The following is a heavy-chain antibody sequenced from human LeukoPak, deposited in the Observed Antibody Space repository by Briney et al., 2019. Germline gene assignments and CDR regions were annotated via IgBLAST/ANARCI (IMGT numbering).Heavy chain of an antibody. CDR3: ARVAYYGSGSYYY. V-gene: IGHV1-8*02. Sequence: ASVKVSCKASGGTFSSYAISWVRQAPGQGLEWMGWMDPNSGNTGYAQKFQGRVTMTRNTSISTAYMELSSLRSEDTAVYYCARVAYYGSGSYYYWGQGTLVTVSS. D-gene: IGHD3-10*01. CDR1: GGTFSSYA. CDR2: MDPNSGNT. J-gene: IGHJ4*02.